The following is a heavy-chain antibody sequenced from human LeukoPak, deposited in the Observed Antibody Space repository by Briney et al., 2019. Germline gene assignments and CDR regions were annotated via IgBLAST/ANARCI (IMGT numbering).Heavy chain of an antibody. V-gene: IGHV4-39*01. CDR2: ICYSGST. J-gene: IGHJ5*02. CDR3: ARSEKYIPEDWFDP. D-gene: IGHD2-2*02. CDR1: GGSISSSSYC. Sequence: SETLSLTCTVSGGSISSSSYCWGWIRQPPGKGLEWIGSICYSGSTFYNPSLKSRVTLSVDTSKNQFSLKLSSVTAADTAVYYCARSEKYIPEDWFDPWGQGTLVTVSS.